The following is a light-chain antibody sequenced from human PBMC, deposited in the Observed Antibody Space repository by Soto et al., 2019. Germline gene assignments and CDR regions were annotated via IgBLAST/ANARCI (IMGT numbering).Light chain of an antibody. V-gene: IGKV3-15*01. J-gene: IGKJ1*01. Sequence: ERVMTQSPATLSVSPGERATLSCRASQSVGSNLAWYQQKPGQAPRLLIYGASTRATGIPARFSGSGSGTEFTLTISSLQSEDFAVYYCQQYNNWPPVTFGQGTKVDIK. CDR1: QSVGSN. CDR2: GAS. CDR3: QQYNNWPPVT.